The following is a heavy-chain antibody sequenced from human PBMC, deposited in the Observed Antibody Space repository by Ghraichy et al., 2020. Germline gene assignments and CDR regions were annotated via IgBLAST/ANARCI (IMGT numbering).Heavy chain of an antibody. V-gene: IGHV3-49*04. D-gene: IGHD3-10*01. CDR3: TRAHKELWFGELYYYYYGMDV. J-gene: IGHJ6*02. Sequence: GGSLRLSCTASGFTFGDYAMSWVRQAPGKGLEWVGFIRSKAYGGTTEYAASVKGRFTISRDDSKSIAYLQMNSLKTEDTAVYYCTRAHKELWFGELYYYYYGMDVWGQGTTVTVSS. CDR1: GFTFGDYA. CDR2: IRSKAYGGTT.